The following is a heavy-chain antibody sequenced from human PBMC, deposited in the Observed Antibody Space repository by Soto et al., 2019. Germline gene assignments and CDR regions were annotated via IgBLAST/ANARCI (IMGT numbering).Heavy chain of an antibody. CDR2: IYPGDSDT. Sequence: GDSLKISCKGSGYTFTNYWIGWVRQMPGKGLEWMGIIYPGDSDTKYNPSFQGQVTISADKSITTTYLRWTSLKASDTAIYYCAASIFYYGMDLWGQGKTVTVS. CDR3: AASIFYYGMDL. J-gene: IGHJ6*02. CDR1: GYTFTNYW. V-gene: IGHV5-51*01.